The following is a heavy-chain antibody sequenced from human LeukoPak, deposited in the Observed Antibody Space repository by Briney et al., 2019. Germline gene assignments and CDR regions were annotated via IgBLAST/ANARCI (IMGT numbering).Heavy chain of an antibody. V-gene: IGHV4-59*01. CDR1: GGSISTYY. J-gene: IGHJ4*02. D-gene: IGHD6-19*01. CDR2: IYYSGST. CDR3: ARYHTNGWFDY. Sequence: KPSETLSLTCTVSGGSISTYYWTWIRQPPGKGLEWIGYIYYSGSTNYNPSLKSRVTISVDTSKNRFSLRLSSVTAADTAVYYCARYHTNGWFDYWGQGTLVTVSS.